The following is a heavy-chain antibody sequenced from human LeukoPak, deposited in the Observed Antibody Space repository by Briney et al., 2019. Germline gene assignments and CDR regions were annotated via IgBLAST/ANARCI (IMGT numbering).Heavy chain of an antibody. CDR3: ARGGGSNWFDP. V-gene: IGHV4-39*07. CDR2: IYYSGRT. CDR1: VGPISNGRHY. J-gene: IGHJ5*02. D-gene: IGHD2-15*01. Sequence: PQTLSLTRTAPVGPISNGRHYWAWIRQPPRKGPEWIGTIYYSGRTNHNPSLKSRVTISVDTSKNQFSLKLSSGTAADTAVYYCARGGGSNWFDPWGQGTLLTVSS.